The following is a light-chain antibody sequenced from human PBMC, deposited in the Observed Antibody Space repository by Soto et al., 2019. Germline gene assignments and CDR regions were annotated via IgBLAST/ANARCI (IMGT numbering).Light chain of an antibody. CDR3: QQFNNYLLT. V-gene: IGKV1-5*01. CDR1: QSISSW. CDR2: DAS. J-gene: IGKJ4*01. Sequence: DIQMTQSPSTLSASVGDTVTITCRASQSISSWLAWYQQKPGKAPRLLIYDASRLESGVPSRFSGSGSGTDFTLTISSLQPEDFATYYCQQFNNYLLTFGGGTKVEIK.